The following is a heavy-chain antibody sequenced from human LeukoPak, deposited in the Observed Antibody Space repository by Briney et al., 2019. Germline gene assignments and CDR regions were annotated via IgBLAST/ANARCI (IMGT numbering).Heavy chain of an antibody. J-gene: IGHJ1*01. V-gene: IGHV4-61*02. Sequence: SETLSLTCTVSGGSISSGSYYWSWIRQPAGKGLEWIGRIYTSGSTNYNPSLKSRVTISVDTSKNQFSLKLSSVTAADTALYYCARGNSYYESSGYFPWESFRHWGQGTLVTVSS. CDR1: GGSISSGSYY. CDR2: IYTSGST. CDR3: ARGNSYYESSGYFPWESFRH. D-gene: IGHD3-22*01.